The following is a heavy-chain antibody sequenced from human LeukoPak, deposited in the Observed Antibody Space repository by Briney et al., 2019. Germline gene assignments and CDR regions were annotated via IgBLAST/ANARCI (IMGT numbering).Heavy chain of an antibody. Sequence: PGGSLRLSCAASGFTFSSYSMNWVRQAPGKGLEWVSYISSSSSTRYYADSVKGRFNISRDNAKNSLYLQMNSLRAEDTAVYYCTRDMYYDMFRGCTMDVWGKGTTVTVSS. V-gene: IGHV3-48*01. CDR1: GFTFSSYS. J-gene: IGHJ6*03. D-gene: IGHD3-22*01. CDR3: TRDMYYDMFRGCTMDV. CDR2: ISSSSSTR.